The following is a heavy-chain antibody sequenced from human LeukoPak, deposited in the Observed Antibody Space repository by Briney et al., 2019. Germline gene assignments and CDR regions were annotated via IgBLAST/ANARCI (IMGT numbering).Heavy chain of an antibody. Sequence: GGSLRLSCTGSGFTFSSFAMSWVRQAPGKGLEWVAVISYDGSNKYYADSVKGRFTISRDNSKNTLYLQMNSLRAEDTAVYYCARVGSWYYYYYGMDVWGQGTTVTVSS. CDR3: ARVGSWYYYYYGMDV. CDR2: ISYDGSNK. J-gene: IGHJ6*02. CDR1: GFTFSSFA. V-gene: IGHV3-30-3*01. D-gene: IGHD2-15*01.